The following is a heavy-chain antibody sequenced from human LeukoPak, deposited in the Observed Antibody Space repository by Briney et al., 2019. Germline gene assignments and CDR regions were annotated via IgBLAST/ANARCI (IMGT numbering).Heavy chain of an antibody. CDR1: GFTFSSYS. CDR2: ITSSSNTI. J-gene: IGHJ6*04. CDR3: AELGITMIGGV. V-gene: IGHV3-48*01. D-gene: IGHD3-10*02. Sequence: GGSLRLSCAASGFTFSSYSMNWVRQAPGKGLEWVSYITSSSNTIYYADSVKGRFTISRDNAKNSLYLQMNSLRAEDTAVYYCAELGITMIGGVWGKGTTVTISS.